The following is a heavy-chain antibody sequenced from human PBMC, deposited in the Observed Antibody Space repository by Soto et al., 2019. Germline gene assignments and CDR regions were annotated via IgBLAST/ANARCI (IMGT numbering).Heavy chain of an antibody. J-gene: IGHJ5*02. CDR1: GGSINSYY. D-gene: IGHD1-26*01. CDR3: ARGIYSKVGATIWFDH. CDR2: IYTSGST. V-gene: IGHV4-4*07. Sequence: TLSLTCTVSGGSINSYYWSWIRQPAGKGLEWIGRIYTSGSTNYNPSLKSRVTMSVDTSKNRFSLKLSSVTAADTAVYYCARGIYSKVGATIWFDHWGQGTLATVS.